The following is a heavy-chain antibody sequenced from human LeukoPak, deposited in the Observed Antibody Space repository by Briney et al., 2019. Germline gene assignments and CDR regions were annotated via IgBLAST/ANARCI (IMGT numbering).Heavy chain of an antibody. D-gene: IGHD6-13*01. CDR1: GYTFNDYY. V-gene: IGHV1-2*02. CDR3: ARNLLIIAAAGRDY. Sequence: ASVTVSCKTSGYTFNDYYIHWVRQAPGQGLEWMGWINPNSGGTNYAQKFEGRVTMTRDTSISTAYMELTKLTSDDTAVYYCARNLLIIAAAGRDYWGQGTLVTVSS. CDR2: INPNSGGT. J-gene: IGHJ4*02.